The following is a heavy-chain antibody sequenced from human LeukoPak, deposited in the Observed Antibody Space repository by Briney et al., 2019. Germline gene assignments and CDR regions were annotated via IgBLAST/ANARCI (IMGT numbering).Heavy chain of an antibody. J-gene: IGHJ4*02. CDR2: ISWDGGST. D-gene: IGHD5-18*01. CDR3: AKDSGSCGYGWFDY. V-gene: IGHV3-43D*03. CDR1: GFTFDDYA. Sequence: GGSLRLSCAASGFTFDDYAMHWVRQAPGKGLEWVSLISWDGGSTYYADSVKGRFTISRDNSKNSLYLQMNSLRAEDTALYYCAKDSGSCGYGWFDYWGQGTLVTVSS.